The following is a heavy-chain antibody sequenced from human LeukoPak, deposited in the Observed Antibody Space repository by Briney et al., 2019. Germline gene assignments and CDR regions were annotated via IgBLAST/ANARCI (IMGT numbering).Heavy chain of an antibody. CDR1: GFTFSSYA. D-gene: IGHD5/OR15-5a*01. V-gene: IGHV3-23*01. Sequence: GRSLRLSCAASGFTFSSYAMSWVRQAPGKGLEWVSAISGSGGSTYYADSVKGRFTISRDNSKNTLCLQMNSLRAEDTAVYYCAKDSVDIVSYFDYWGQGTLVTVSS. J-gene: IGHJ4*02. CDR2: ISGSGGST. CDR3: AKDSVDIVSYFDY.